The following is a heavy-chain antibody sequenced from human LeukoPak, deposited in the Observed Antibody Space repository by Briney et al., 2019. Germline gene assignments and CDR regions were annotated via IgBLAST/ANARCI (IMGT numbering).Heavy chain of an antibody. Sequence: LGASLKISCRGSGSSFTTYWIGWVRQMPGKGLEWMGIISPGDSDTRYTPSFQCQVTMSADKSINTAYLQWSSLKASDTAMYYCARRQGCSSTSCPPDYWGQGTLVTVSP. CDR1: GSSFTTYW. J-gene: IGHJ4*02. V-gene: IGHV5-51*01. CDR3: ARRQGCSSTSCPPDY. CDR2: ISPGDSDT. D-gene: IGHD2-2*01.